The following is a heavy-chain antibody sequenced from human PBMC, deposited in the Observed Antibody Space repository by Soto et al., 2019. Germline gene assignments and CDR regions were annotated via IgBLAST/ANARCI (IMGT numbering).Heavy chain of an antibody. V-gene: IGHV6-1*01. J-gene: IGHJ6*02. CDR2: TYYRSKWYN. D-gene: IGHD6-13*01. CDR3: ARVPAGIAAAGKGRRQLHYYYGMDV. CDR1: GDSVSSNSPA. Sequence: PSQTLSLTCAICGDSVSSNSPACNWIRESPSRGLECIGRTYYRSKWYNDYAVSVKSRRTINPDKSNNQFSLKLSSVTAADTAVYYCARVPAGIAAAGKGRRQLHYYYGMDVWGQGTTVTVSS.